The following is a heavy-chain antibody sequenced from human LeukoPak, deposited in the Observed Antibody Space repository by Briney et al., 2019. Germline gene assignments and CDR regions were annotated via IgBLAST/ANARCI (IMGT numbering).Heavy chain of an antibody. J-gene: IGHJ4*02. CDR2: MNPNSGNT. CDR1: GYTFTSYD. Sequence: ASVKVSCKASGYTFTSYDINWVRQATGQGLEWMGWMNPNSGNTGYAQKFQGRVTITADKSTSTAYMELSSLRSEDTAVYYCARVGAFDYDFDYWGQGTLVTVSS. D-gene: IGHD3-9*01. CDR3: ARVGAFDYDFDY. V-gene: IGHV1-8*01.